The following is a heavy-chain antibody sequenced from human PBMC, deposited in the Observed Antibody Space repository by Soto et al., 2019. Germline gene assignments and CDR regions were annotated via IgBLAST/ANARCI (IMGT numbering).Heavy chain of an antibody. CDR2: IWYDGSNK. J-gene: IGHJ4*02. CDR1: GFTFSSYG. V-gene: IGHV3-33*01. Sequence: HPGGSLRLSCAASGFTFSSYGMHWVRQAPGKGLEWVAVIWYDGSNKYYADSVKGRFTISRDNSKNTLYLQMNSLRAEDTAVYYCARDFEIVATAYYFGYWGRGTLVTVAS. D-gene: IGHD5-12*01. CDR3: ARDFEIVATAYYFGY.